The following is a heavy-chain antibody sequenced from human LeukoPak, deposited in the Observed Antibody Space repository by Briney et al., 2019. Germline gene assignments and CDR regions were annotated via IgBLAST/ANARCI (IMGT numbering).Heavy chain of an antibody. J-gene: IGHJ4*02. CDR3: ARVADRYCSSTSCQYFDY. V-gene: IGHV4-59*01. CDR1: GGSISSYY. CDR2: IYYSGST. D-gene: IGHD2-2*01. Sequence: PSETLSLTCTVSGGSISSYYWSWIRQPPGKGLEWIGYIYYSGSTNYNPSLKSRVTISVDTSKNQFSLKLGSVTAADTAVYYCARVADRYCSSTSCQYFDYWGQGTLVTVSS.